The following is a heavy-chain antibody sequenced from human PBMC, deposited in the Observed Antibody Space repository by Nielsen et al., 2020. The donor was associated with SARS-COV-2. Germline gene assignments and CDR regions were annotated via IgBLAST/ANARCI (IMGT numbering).Heavy chain of an antibody. CDR2: IWYDGSNK. D-gene: IGHD6-19*01. CDR1: GFTFSSYG. CDR3: AREKVDSSGWYGGARGGHYYYGMDV. Sequence: GGSLRLSCAASGFTFSSYGMHWVRQAPGKGLEWVAVIWYDGSNKYYADSVKGRFTISRDNSKNTLYLQMNSLRAEDTAVYYCAREKVDSSGWYGGARGGHYYYGMDVWGQGTTVTVSS. V-gene: IGHV3-33*01. J-gene: IGHJ6*02.